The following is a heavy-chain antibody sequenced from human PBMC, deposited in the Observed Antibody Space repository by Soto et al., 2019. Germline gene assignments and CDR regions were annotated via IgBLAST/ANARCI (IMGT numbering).Heavy chain of an antibody. Sequence: SGKVSCKASGGTFSTFGISWVRQAPGQGLEWMGGIIPFFGTARYSQKFEDRITITVDESTNTVYMDLRSLTSEDTAIYYCAKSAPMDAGDKYYYDFWGQGALVTVSS. J-gene: IGHJ4*02. CDR2: IIPFFGTA. CDR1: GGTFSTFG. CDR3: AKSAPMDAGDKYYYDF. V-gene: IGHV1-69*13. D-gene: IGHD4-17*01.